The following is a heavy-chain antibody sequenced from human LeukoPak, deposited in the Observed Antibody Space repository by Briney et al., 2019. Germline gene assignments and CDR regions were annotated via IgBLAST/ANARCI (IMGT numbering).Heavy chain of an antibody. CDR2: INHSGST. D-gene: IGHD4-17*01. Sequence: SETLSLTCAVYGGSFSGYYWSWIRQPPGKGLEWIGEINHSGSTYYNPSLKSRVTISVDTSKNQFSLKLSSVTAADTAVYYCARQDGEDFDYWGQGTLVTVSS. CDR3: ARQDGEDFDY. V-gene: IGHV4-34*01. J-gene: IGHJ4*02. CDR1: GGSFSGYY.